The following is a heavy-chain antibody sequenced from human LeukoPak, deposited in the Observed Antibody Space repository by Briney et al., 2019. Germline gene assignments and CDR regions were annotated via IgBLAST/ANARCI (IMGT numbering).Heavy chain of an antibody. J-gene: IGHJ5*02. D-gene: IGHD3-22*01. CDR3: AREVVITKDWFDP. CDR1: GNYW. CDR2: INSDGSWT. Sequence: GGSLRLSCAASGNYWMHWVRQAPGKGLVWVSHINSDGSWTSYADSVKGRFTISRDNAKKSLYLQMNSLRAEDTAVYYCAREVVITKDWFDPWGQGAQVTVSS. V-gene: IGHV3-74*01.